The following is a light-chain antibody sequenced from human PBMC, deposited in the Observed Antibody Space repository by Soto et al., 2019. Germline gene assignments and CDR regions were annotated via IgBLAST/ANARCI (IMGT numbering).Light chain of an antibody. V-gene: IGKV1-5*03. J-gene: IGKJ1*01. CDR2: EAS. CDR1: QSINSW. CDR3: QHYNSYSEA. Sequence: TQSPFTVSGSLLEIVNGXCRASQSINSWLAWYQQKPGKAPKLLIYEASTLKSGVPSRFSGSGSGTEFTLTISSLQPDDFATDYCQHYNSYSEAFGQGTKV.